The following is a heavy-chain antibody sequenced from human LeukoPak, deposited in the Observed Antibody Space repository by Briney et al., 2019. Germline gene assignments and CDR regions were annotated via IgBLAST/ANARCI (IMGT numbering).Heavy chain of an antibody. CDR3: ARGRDLARGYCSGGSCYEFDY. J-gene: IGHJ4*02. CDR2: IYHSGST. D-gene: IGHD2-15*01. CDR1: GGSISSGGYS. V-gene: IGHV4-30-2*01. Sequence: PSETLSLTCAVSGGSISSGGYSWSWIRQPPGKGLEWIGYIYHSGSTYYNPSLKSRVTISVDRSKNQFSLKLSSVTAADTAVYYCARGRDLARGYCSGGSCYEFDYWGQGTLVTVSS.